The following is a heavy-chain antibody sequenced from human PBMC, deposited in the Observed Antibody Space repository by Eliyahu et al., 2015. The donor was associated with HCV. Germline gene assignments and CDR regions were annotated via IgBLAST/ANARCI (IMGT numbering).Heavy chain of an antibody. V-gene: IGHV3-53*01. CDR3: ARGVGYSSGWNTRGLWWYFDL. Sequence: EVQLVESGGGLIQPGGSLRLSCAAPGFTVSSXYMSWVRXAPGKGLEWVSVIYSGGSTYYADSVKGRFTISRDNSKNTLYLQMNSLRAEDTAVYYCARGVGYSSGWNTRGLWWYFDLWGRGTLVTVSS. D-gene: IGHD6-19*01. CDR1: GFTVSSXY. CDR2: IYSGGST. J-gene: IGHJ2*01.